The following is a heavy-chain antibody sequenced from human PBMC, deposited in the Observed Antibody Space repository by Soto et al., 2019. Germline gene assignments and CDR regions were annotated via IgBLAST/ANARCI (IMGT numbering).Heavy chain of an antibody. CDR2: ITSNGGNT. CDR3: ARRIQFGYGMDV. J-gene: IGHJ6*02. Sequence: EVQLVESGGGLVQPGGSLRLSCAASGFTFSSYAMHCVRQAPGKGLEYVSGITSNGGNTDYASSVKGRFTISRDNSKETLYLQMVCLRAEDMAVYYCARRIQFGYGMDVWGQGTTVTVSS. D-gene: IGHD3-16*01. V-gene: IGHV3-64*01. CDR1: GFTFSSYA.